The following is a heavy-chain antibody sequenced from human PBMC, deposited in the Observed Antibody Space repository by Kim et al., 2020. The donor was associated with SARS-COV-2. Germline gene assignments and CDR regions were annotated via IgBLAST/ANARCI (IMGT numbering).Heavy chain of an antibody. J-gene: IGHJ4*02. Sequence: STAMKTRLTISKDTSKNRVVLTMTNMDPVDTATYYCARIHIKARGYLFDYWGQGTLVTVSS. CDR3: ARIHIKARGYLFDY. V-gene: IGHV2-70*01. D-gene: IGHD6-13*01.